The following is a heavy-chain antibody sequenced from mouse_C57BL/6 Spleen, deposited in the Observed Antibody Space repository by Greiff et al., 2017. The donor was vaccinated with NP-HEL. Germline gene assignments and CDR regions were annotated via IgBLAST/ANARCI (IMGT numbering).Heavy chain of an antibody. D-gene: IGHD1-1*01. CDR1: GFTFSSYA. CDR3: AREDYGSSPWFAY. J-gene: IGHJ3*01. CDR2: ISDGGSYT. Sequence: EVQLVESGGGLVKPGGSLKLSCAASGFTFSSYAMSWVRQTPEKRLEWVATISDGGSYTYYPDNVKGRFTISRDNAKNKLYLQMSHLKSEDTAMYYCAREDYGSSPWFAYWGQGTLVTVSA. V-gene: IGHV5-4*01.